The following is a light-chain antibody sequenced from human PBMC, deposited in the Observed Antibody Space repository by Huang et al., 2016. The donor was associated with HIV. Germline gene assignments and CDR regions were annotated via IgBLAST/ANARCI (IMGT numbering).Light chain of an antibody. Sequence: DIVMTQSPDSLAVSLGERATINCKSSQTVLYSSNNKNYLAWYQQKPGQPPKLLIYGAATRESGVPYRFSCSGSGTDFTLTISSLQAADVAVYYCHQYYRSPWTFGQGTKVEIK. J-gene: IGKJ1*01. CDR1: QTVLYSSNNKNY. CDR3: HQYYRSPWT. CDR2: GAA. V-gene: IGKV4-1*01.